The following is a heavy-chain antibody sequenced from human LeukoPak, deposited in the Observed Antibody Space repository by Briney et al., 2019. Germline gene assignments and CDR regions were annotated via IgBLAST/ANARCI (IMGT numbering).Heavy chain of an antibody. CDR3: ARVGITPAQFDH. CDR2: INFSGYT. J-gene: IGHJ5*02. CDR1: GVSFSRYS. D-gene: IGHD3-3*01. V-gene: IGHV4-34*01. Sequence: PSETLSLTCAVSGVSFSRYSWTWIRQSPGKGLECIGEINFSGYTKYNPSLKSRVTMSVNTSKNQFSLKLASVTAADTAIYFCARVGITPAQFDHWGQGTLVTVSS.